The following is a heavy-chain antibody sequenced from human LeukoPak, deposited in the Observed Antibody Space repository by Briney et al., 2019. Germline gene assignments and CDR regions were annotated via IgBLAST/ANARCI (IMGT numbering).Heavy chain of an antibody. J-gene: IGHJ4*02. V-gene: IGHV1-2*06. CDR3: ARGPPYCSSTSCRFFDY. CDR1: GYTFTGYY. Sequence: ASVKVSCKASGYTFTGYYLHWVRPAPGQGLEWMGRINPNSGGTNYAQKFQGRVTMTRDTSISTPYMELSRLRSHDTAVYYCARGPPYCSSTSCRFFDYWGQGTLVTVSS. CDR2: INPNSGGT. D-gene: IGHD2-2*01.